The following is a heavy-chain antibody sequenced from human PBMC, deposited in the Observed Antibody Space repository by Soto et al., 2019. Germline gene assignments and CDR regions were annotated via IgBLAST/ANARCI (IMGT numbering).Heavy chain of an antibody. CDR2: IYYSGST. D-gene: IGHD4-17*01. J-gene: IGHJ5*02. V-gene: IGHV4-39*07. Sequence: SETLSLTCTVSGGSISSSSYYWGWIRQPPGKGLEWIGRIYYSGSTYYNPSLKSRVTISVDRSKNQFSLKVRSVTAADTAVYYCARDTYGDYVGYFYPWSQGIQVTVSS. CDR3: ARDTYGDYVGYFYP. CDR1: GGSISSSSYY.